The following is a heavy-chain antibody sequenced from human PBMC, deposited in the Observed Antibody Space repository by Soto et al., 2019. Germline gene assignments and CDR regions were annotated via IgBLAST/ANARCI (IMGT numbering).Heavy chain of an antibody. CDR3: ARDSLSGKIDY. CDR1: GYTFTSYG. CDR2: VSTYGGNT. V-gene: IGHV1-18*01. J-gene: IGHJ4*02. Sequence: ASVKVSCKASGYTFTSYGISWVRQAPGQGLEWMGWVSTYGGNTNYAQKLQGRVTMTTDTSTSTAYMELRSLRSDDTAVYYCARDSLSGKIDYWGQGTLVTVS.